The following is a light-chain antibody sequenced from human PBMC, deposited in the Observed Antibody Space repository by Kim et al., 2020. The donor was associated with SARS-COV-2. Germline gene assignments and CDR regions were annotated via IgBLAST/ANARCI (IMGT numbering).Light chain of an antibody. Sequence: VLTPSPVTLSLSPGDRATLSCRASQTINTMYFAWYQRKPGRPLKLLISSRFNRVAGIPDRFSGSGSGTDFTLTISRLEPEDFSVYYCQQQRSSPPADTFGRGNRLEI. CDR2: SRF. CDR1: QTINTMY. V-gene: IGKV3-20*01. CDR3: QQQRSSPPADT. J-gene: IGKJ2*01.